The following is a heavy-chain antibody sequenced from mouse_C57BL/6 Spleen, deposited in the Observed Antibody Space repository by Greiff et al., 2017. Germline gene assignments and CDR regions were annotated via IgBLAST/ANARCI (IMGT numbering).Heavy chain of an antibody. CDR3: AIYERGDWFAY. V-gene: IGHV1-74*01. CDR1: GYTFTSYW. D-gene: IGHD2-3*01. Sequence: QVQLQQPGAELVKPGASVKVSCKASGYTFTSYWMHWVKQRPGQGLEWIGRIHPSDSDTNYNQKFKGKATLTVDKSSSTAYMQLSSLTSEYSAVYYCAIYERGDWFAYWGQGTLVTVSA. CDR2: IHPSDSDT. J-gene: IGHJ3*01.